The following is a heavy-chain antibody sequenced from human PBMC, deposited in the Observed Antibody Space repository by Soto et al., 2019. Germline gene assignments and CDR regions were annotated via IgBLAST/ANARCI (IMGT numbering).Heavy chain of an antibody. CDR2: IGPESGAT. CDR3: GRGRSGQIVVFY. D-gene: IGHD1-26*01. Sequence: ASVKVSCKASGYTITGHYIHWVRQAPEQGPEWMGEIGPESGATSYAQMFQGRVTMTRDTSITTVYMELKNLSPYDTAVYYCGRGRSGQIVVFYWGQGTPVTVSS. J-gene: IGHJ4*02. CDR1: GYTITGHY. V-gene: IGHV1-2*02.